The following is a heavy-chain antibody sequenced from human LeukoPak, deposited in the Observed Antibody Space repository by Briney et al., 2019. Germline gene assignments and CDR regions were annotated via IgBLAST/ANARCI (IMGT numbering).Heavy chain of an antibody. CDR2: IYYSGST. D-gene: IGHD6-25*01. CDR1: GGSITSYY. CDR3: AGRSYSSGFYYFDY. Sequence: PSETLSLTCTVSGGSITSYYWSWIRQSPGKGLEWIGYIYYSGSTNYNPSLKSRVTISVDTSKNQFSLKLSSVTAADTAVDYCAGRSYSSGFYYFDYWGQGTLVTVSS. V-gene: IGHV4-59*08. J-gene: IGHJ4*02.